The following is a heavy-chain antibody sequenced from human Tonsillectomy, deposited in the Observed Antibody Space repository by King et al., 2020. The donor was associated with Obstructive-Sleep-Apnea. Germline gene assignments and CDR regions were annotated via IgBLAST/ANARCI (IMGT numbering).Heavy chain of an antibody. Sequence: TLQESGPVLVKPTETLTLTCTVSGFSLSNARMGVSWIRQPPGKALEWLAHIFSNDEKSYSTSLKSRLTISKDTSKSQVVLTMTNMDPVDTATYYCARMPTGECDSSGYPHAFDIWGQGTMVTVSS. D-gene: IGHD3-22*01. CDR3: ARMPTGECDSSGYPHAFDI. V-gene: IGHV2-26*01. J-gene: IGHJ3*02. CDR1: GFSLSNARMG. CDR2: IFSNDEK.